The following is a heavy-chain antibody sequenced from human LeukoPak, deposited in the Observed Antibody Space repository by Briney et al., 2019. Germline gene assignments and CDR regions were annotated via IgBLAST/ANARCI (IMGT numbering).Heavy chain of an antibody. V-gene: IGHV1-69*05. D-gene: IGHD3-22*01. J-gene: IGHJ3*02. CDR3: ARDGPYYYDSSGYDDAFDI. CDR1: GGTFSSYA. CDR2: IIPIFGTA. Sequence: SVKVSCKASGGTFSSYAISWVRQAPGQGLEWMGGIIPIFGTANYAQRFQGRVTITTDESTSTAYMELSSLRSEDTAVYYCARDGPYYYDSSGYDDAFDIWGQGTMVTVSS.